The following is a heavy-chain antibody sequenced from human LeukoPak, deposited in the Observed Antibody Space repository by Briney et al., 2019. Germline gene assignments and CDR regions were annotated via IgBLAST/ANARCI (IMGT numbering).Heavy chain of an antibody. CDR3: VRDRGTYRPIDY. D-gene: IGHD1-26*01. Sequence: GGSLRLSCAASGFTFSSYWMSWVRQAPGKGLEWVANIKQDGSEKYYVDSVKGRFTISRDNAQSSVYQQMNSLRAEDTAVYYCVRDRGTYRPIDYWGQGTLVTVSS. J-gene: IGHJ4*02. CDR2: IKQDGSEK. CDR1: GFTFSSYW. V-gene: IGHV3-7*03.